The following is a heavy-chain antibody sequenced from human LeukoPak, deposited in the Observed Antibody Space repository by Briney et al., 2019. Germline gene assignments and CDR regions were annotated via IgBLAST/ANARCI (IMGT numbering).Heavy chain of an antibody. V-gene: IGHV4-30-2*01. J-gene: IGHJ6*03. CDR1: GGSISSGGYY. Sequence: SETLSLTCTVSGGSISSGGYYWSWIRQPPGKGLEWIGYINHSGSTYYNPSLKSRVTISVDRSKNQFSLKLSSVTAADTAVYYCARAPYYDILTGSYYMDVWGKGTTVTVSS. CDR2: INHSGST. CDR3: ARAPYYDILTGSYYMDV. D-gene: IGHD3-9*01.